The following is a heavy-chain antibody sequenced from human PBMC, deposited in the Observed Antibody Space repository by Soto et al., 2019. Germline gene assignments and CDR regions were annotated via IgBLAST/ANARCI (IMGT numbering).Heavy chain of an antibody. CDR1: GGSFSGYY. CDR2: INHSGST. Sequence: QVQLQQWGAGLLKPSETLSLTCAVYGGSFSGYYWSWIRQPPGKGLEWIGEINHSGSTNYNPSLKSRVTISVDTSKNQFSLKLSSVTAADTAVYYCARGSDIVVVPAALIRTNNWFDPWGQGTLVTVSS. J-gene: IGHJ5*02. CDR3: ARGSDIVVVPAALIRTNNWFDP. V-gene: IGHV4-34*01. D-gene: IGHD2-2*01.